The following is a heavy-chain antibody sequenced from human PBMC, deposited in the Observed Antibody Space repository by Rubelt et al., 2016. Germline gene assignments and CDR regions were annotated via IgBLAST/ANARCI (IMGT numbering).Heavy chain of an antibody. D-gene: IGHD1-26*01. J-gene: IGHJ4*02. CDR2: INPTSGGT. Sequence: INPTSGGTNYAQKFQGRVTMTRDTSISTAYMELSRLRSDDTAVYYCASSSGSYYSLDYWGQGTLVTVSS. V-gene: IGHV1-2*02. CDR3: ASSSGSYYSLDY.